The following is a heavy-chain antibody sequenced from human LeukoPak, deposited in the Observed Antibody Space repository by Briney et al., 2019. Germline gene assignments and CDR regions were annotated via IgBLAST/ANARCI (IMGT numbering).Heavy chain of an antibody. V-gene: IGHV1-18*01. J-gene: IGHJ4*02. CDR2: ISTYNGNT. Sequence: GASVKVSCKASGYTFTNYGISWVRQAPGQGLEWMGWISTYNGNTNYAQKLQGRVTITADKSTSTAYMELSSLRSEDTAVYYCARVAVAGILYYFDYWGQGTLVTVSS. CDR3: ARVAVAGILYYFDY. CDR1: GYTFTNYG. D-gene: IGHD6-19*01.